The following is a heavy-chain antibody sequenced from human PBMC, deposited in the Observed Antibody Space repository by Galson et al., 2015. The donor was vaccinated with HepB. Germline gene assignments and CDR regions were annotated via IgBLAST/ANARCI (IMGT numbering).Heavy chain of an antibody. CDR1: GYTFISFG. CDR2: ISAYNGNT. J-gene: IGHJ4*02. CDR3: ARGRDTIVVDY. D-gene: IGHD5-24*01. Sequence: SVKVSCKASGYTFISFGISWVRQAPGQELEWMGWISAYNGNTNYAQKLQGRVTMTTDTSTSTAYMELRSLRSDDTAVYYCARGRDTIVVDYWGQGTLVTVSS. V-gene: IGHV1-18*01.